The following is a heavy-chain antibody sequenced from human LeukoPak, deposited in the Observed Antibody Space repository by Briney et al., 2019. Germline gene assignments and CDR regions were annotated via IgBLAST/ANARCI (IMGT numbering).Heavy chain of an antibody. CDR1: GFTFSSYS. D-gene: IGHD2-21*02. CDR3: ARDTTDCGGDCFQGY. CDR2: IDSSGGYT. V-gene: IGHV3-23*01. J-gene: IGHJ4*02. Sequence: PGGSLRLSCAASGFTFSSYSMSWVRQAPGKGLEWVSAIDSSGGYTYYVDSVKGRFTISRDNSENTLFLQMSSLRAEDTAIYYCARDTTDCGGDCFQGYWGQGALVTVSS.